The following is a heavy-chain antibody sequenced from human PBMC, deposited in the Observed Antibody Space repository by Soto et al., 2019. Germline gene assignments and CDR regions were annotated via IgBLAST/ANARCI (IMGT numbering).Heavy chain of an antibody. V-gene: IGHV3-72*01. CDR2: TRNRAMTYTT. J-gene: IGHJ4*02. CDR3: ARSGSSTSCYDY. Sequence: GESLKISCAASGFTFSDHYIDWVRQAPGKGLEWVGRTRNRAMTYTTEYAASVKGRFTISRDDLKNSLYLQMSSLKTEDTAMYYCARSGSSTSCYDYWGRGTLVTVSS. D-gene: IGHD2-2*01. CDR1: GFTFSDHY.